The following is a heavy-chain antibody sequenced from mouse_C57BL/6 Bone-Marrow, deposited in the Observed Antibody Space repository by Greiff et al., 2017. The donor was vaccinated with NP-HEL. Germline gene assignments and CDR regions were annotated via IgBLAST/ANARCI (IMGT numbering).Heavy chain of an antibody. CDR3: ARSGITTVVAHFDY. Sequence: SGAELVKPGASVKISCKASGYAFSSYWMNWVKQRPGKGLEWIGQIYPGDGDTNYNGKFKGKATLTADKSSSTAYMQLSSLTSEDSAVYFCARSGITTVVAHFDYWGQGTTLTVSS. CDR1: GYAFSSYW. V-gene: IGHV1-80*01. J-gene: IGHJ2*01. CDR2: IYPGDGDT. D-gene: IGHD1-1*01.